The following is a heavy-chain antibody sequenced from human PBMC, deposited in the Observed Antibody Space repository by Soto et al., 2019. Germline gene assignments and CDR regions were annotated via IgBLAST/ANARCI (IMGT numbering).Heavy chain of an antibody. J-gene: IGHJ3*02. CDR1: GDTFSSYT. V-gene: IGHV1-69*02. CDR2: IIPILDIA. Sequence: QVQLVQSGAEVKKPGSSVKVSCKASGDTFSSYTISWVRQAPGQGLEWMGRIIPILDIANYAQKFQGRVTITADKSTSTAYMELSSLRSADTAVYYCAAGGHGDFDIWGQGTMVTVSS. D-gene: IGHD1-26*01. CDR3: AAGGHGDFDI.